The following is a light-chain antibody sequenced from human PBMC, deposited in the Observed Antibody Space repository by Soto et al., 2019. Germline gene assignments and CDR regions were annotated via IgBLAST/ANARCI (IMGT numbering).Light chain of an antibody. CDR1: YSNIGFYNF. V-gene: IGLV2-11*01. J-gene: IGLJ1*01. CDR2: DVN. CDR3: CSYAGTYNYV. Sequence: QSVLTQPRSVSGSPGQSVTISCTGTYSNIGFYNFVSWYQKHPDKAPHLVIYDVNKRPPGVPDRFSGSKSGITASLTISGRQADYEADYYCCSYAGTYNYVFGIGTKLTVL.